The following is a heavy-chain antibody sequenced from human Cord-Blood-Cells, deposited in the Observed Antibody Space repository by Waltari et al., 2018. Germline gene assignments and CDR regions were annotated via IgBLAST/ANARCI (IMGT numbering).Heavy chain of an antibody. CDR1: GYTFTAYY. V-gene: IGHV1-2*04. J-gene: IGHJ6*02. CDR2: VNPNSGGT. D-gene: IGHD4-17*01. Sequence: QVQLVQSGAAVKKPGASVKVSCKASGYTFTAYYMHWVRQAPGQGLEWMGWVNPNSGGTNYAQKFQGWVTMTRDTSISTAYMELSRLRSDDTAVYYCARDPMTTVIYGMDVWGQGTTVTVSS. CDR3: ARDPMTTVIYGMDV.